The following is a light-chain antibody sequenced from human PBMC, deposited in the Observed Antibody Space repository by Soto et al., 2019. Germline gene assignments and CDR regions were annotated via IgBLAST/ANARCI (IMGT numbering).Light chain of an antibody. CDR2: GAS. CDR3: QQYNNWPALT. CDR1: QSVSSN. J-gene: IGKJ4*01. Sequence: EIVMTQSPATLSVSPGERATLSCRASQSVSSNLAWYQQKPGQAPRLLIYGASTRATGIPARFSGSRSGTEFTLTISSLQSEHFAVYYCQQYNNWPALTFGRGTKVEIK. V-gene: IGKV3-15*01.